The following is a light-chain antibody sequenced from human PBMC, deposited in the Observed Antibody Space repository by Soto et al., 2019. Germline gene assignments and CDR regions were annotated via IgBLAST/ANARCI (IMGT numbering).Light chain of an antibody. Sequence: EIVLTQSPGTLSLSPGERATLSCRASQSVGSSYLDWYQRKPGQAPSLLIYGASSRATGIPDRFSGSGSGADFTLTISGLEPEDSAVYYCQQYGGSPPTFGQGTKLQI. CDR1: QSVGSSY. V-gene: IGKV3-20*01. J-gene: IGKJ2*01. CDR2: GAS. CDR3: QQYGGSPPT.